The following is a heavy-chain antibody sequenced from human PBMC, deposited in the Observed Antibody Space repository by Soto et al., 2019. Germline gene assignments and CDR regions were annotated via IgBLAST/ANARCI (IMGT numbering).Heavy chain of an antibody. J-gene: IGHJ4*02. V-gene: IGHV3-64D*06. CDR2: ISSYGADT. D-gene: IGHD6-19*01. CDR3: VKEGYMRSDWYGQFDY. CDR1: GFTFKIFA. Sequence: GGSLGLSCAASGFTFKIFAMSWVRQAPGKGLEFVSAISSYGADTYYADSVKGRFAISRDNSKNTLYLQMSSLRAEDTALYYCVKEGYMRSDWYGQFDYWGQGALVTVSS.